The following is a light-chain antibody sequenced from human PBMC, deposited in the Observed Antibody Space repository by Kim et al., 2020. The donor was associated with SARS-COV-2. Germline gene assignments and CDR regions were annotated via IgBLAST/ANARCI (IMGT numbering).Light chain of an antibody. CDR2: SKN. J-gene: IGLJ2*01. CDR3: AAWDDSLNGVV. V-gene: IGLV1-44*01. Sequence: GQKVTISCSGSSSNIGSNTVNWYQQRPGTAPKLLIYSKNQRPSGVPDRFAGSKAGTSASLAISGLQSEDEADYYCAAWDDSLNGVVFGGGTQLTVL. CDR1: SSNIGSNT.